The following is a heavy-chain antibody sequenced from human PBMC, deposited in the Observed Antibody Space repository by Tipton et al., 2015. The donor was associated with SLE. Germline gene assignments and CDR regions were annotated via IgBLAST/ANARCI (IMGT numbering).Heavy chain of an antibody. CDR1: GDSISSSKW. CDR2: IYHSGSA. J-gene: IGHJ4*02. CDR3: ARDGIAVSGRGYFDC. V-gene: IGHV4-4*02. D-gene: IGHD6-19*01. Sequence: TLSLTCAVSGDSISSSKWWSWVRQPPGKGLEWIGEIYHSGSANYNPSLKSRVTISVDTSKNQFSLKLSSVTAADTAVYYCARDGIAVSGRGYFDCWGQGILVTVSS.